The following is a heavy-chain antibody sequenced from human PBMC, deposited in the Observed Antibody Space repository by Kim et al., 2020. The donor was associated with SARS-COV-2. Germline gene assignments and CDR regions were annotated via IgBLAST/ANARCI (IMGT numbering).Heavy chain of an antibody. CDR3: ASRFWSGYFDC. Sequence: YYHPSLKSRVTISVDTSKDQFSLRLSSVTAADTAVYYCASRFWSGYFDCWGQGTLVTVSS. D-gene: IGHD3-3*01. J-gene: IGHJ4*02. V-gene: IGHV4-39*01.